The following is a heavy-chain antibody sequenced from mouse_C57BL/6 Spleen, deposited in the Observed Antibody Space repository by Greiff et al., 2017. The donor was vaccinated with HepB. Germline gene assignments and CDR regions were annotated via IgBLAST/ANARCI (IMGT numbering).Heavy chain of an antibody. V-gene: IGHV3-6*01. Sequence: ESGPGLVKPSQSLSLTCSVTGYSITSGYYWNWIRQFPGNKLEWMGYISYDGSNNYNPSLKNRISITRDTSKNQFFLKLNSVTTEDTATYYCARDDDYDKAMDYWGQGTSVTVSS. CDR2: ISYDGSN. CDR1: GYSITSGYY. CDR3: ARDDDYDKAMDY. J-gene: IGHJ4*01. D-gene: IGHD2-4*01.